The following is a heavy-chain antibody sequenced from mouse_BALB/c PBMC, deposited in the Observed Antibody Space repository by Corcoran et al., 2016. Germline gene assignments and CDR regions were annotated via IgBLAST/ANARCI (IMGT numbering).Heavy chain of an antibody. CDR3: ARHGKLAVEDPWFAY. V-gene: IGHV1-62-2*01. CDR2: FYPGSGSI. D-gene: IGHD1-1*01. CDR1: GYPFTEYI. J-gene: IGHJ3*01. Sequence: VQLQQSGAGLVKPGASVKLSCKASGYPFTEYIIHWVKQRSGQGLEWIGWFYPGSGSIKYNEKFKDKATLTADKSSSTVYMELSRLTSEDSAGYFCARHGKLAVEDPWFAYWGQGTLVTVSA.